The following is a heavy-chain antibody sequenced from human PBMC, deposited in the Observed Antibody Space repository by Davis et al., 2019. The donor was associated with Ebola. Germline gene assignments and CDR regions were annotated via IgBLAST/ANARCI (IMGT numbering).Heavy chain of an antibody. D-gene: IGHD6-13*01. CDR3: ARGPSTGNSFSY. Sequence: GESLKISCAASGFTFSSYWMSWVRQAPGKGLEWVANIKQDGSEKYYVDSVEGRFTIPRDNAKNSLYLQMNSLRAEDTAVYYCARGPSTGNSFSYWGQGTLVTVSS. CDR2: IKQDGSEK. CDR1: GFTFSSYW. J-gene: IGHJ4*02. V-gene: IGHV3-7*01.